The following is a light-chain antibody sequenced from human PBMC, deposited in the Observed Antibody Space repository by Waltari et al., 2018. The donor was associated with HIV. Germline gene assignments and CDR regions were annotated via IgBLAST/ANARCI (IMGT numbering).Light chain of an antibody. CDR3: QQYNLFSWT. CDR1: QTINNQW. CDR2: KAS. Sequence: DIQMTQSPSTLSASVGDRAPITCRASQTINNQWLAWYQQKPGQAPKLVIHKASVLDSVHPSRCSGSGSRTDFTLTISSLHPDDVGTYYCQQYNLFSWTFGQGTKVDIK. J-gene: IGKJ1*01. V-gene: IGKV1-5*03.